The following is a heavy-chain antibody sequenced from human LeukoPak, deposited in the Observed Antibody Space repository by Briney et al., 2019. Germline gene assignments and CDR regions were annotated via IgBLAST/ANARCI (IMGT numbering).Heavy chain of an antibody. D-gene: IGHD6-19*01. CDR3: ARGGRERYSSGWTDAFDI. CDR2: INPSGGST. CDR1: GGTFTSYY. J-gene: IGHJ3*02. Sequence: GASVKVSCKASGGTFTSYYMHWVRQAPGQGLEWMGIINPSGGSTSYAQKFQGRVTMTRDTSTSTVYMELSSLSSEDTAVYYCARGGRERYSSGWTDAFDIWGQGTMVTVSS. V-gene: IGHV1-46*01.